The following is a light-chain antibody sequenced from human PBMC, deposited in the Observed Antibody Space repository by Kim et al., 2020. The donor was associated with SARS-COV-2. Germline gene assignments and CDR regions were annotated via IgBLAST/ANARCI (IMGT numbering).Light chain of an antibody. Sequence: LSPGDRATLSCRASQSVGSSLAWYQQKPGQAPRLLIYDASNRATGIPARFSGTGSGTDFTLTISSLEPEDFAIYYCQQRSDWPLTFGGGTKVDIK. CDR3: QQRSDWPLT. V-gene: IGKV3-11*01. J-gene: IGKJ4*01. CDR2: DAS. CDR1: QSVGSS.